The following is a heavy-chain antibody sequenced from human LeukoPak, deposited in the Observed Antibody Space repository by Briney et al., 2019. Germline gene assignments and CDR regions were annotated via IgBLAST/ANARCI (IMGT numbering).Heavy chain of an antibody. D-gene: IGHD1-26*01. J-gene: IGHJ2*01. V-gene: IGHV3-53*01. CDR3: AGVLSGSYYWYFDL. Sequence: GGPVTLFCAVCGLPDCCNYLRWLRQPPPRGLEGVYIIYSDGNTYYADSVKGRFTISRDNSKNTLYLQMNSLRAEDTAVYYCAGVLSGSYYWYFDLWGRGTLVTVSS. CDR2: IYSDGNT. CDR1: GLPDCCNY.